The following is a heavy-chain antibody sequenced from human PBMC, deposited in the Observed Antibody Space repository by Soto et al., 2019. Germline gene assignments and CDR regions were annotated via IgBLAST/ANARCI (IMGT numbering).Heavy chain of an antibody. V-gene: IGHV4-30-2*01. CDR2: IYHSGST. D-gene: IGHD1-26*01. J-gene: IGHJ5*02. CDR3: ASRPSGSGFDP. CDR1: GGSISSGGYS. Sequence: QLQLQESGSGLVKPSQTLSLTCAVSGGSISSGGYSWIWIRQPPGKGLEWIGYIYHSGSTYYSPSLKSRVTISVDRSKNQFSLKVSSVTAADTAVYYCASRPSGSGFDPWGQGTLVTVSS.